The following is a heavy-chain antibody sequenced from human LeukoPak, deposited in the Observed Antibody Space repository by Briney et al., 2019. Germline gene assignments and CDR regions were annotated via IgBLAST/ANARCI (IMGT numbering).Heavy chain of an antibody. CDR3: ARKEYSSSFGYYYYYMDV. Sequence: ASVMVSCKASGYTFTSYGISWVRQAPGQGLEWMGWISAYNGNTNYAQKLQGRVTMTTGTSTSTAYMELRSLRSDDTAVYYCARKEYSSSFGYYYYYMDVWGKGTTVTVSS. J-gene: IGHJ6*03. CDR2: ISAYNGNT. V-gene: IGHV1-18*01. CDR1: GYTFTSYG. D-gene: IGHD6-6*01.